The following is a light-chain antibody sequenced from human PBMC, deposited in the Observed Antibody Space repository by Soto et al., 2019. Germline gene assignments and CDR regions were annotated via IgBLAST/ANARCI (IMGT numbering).Light chain of an antibody. CDR3: CSYSGSASLL. V-gene: IGLV2-11*01. J-gene: IGLJ2*01. Sequence: QSVLTQPRAVSGSPGESVTISCSGTSSDVGSYNYVSWYQQYPGKAPKVMIYDVSERPSEVPVRFSGSKSGNTASLTIPGLPAEDEAEYFCCSYSGSASLLLGGGTQLTV. CDR1: SSDVGSYNY. CDR2: DVS.